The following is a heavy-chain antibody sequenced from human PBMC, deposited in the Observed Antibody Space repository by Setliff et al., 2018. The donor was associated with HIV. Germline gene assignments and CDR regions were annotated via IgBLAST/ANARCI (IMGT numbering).Heavy chain of an antibody. V-gene: IGHV4-34*01. D-gene: IGHD1-7*01. CDR1: GGSFSGYY. Sequence: SETLSLTCAVYGGSFSGYYWSWLRQPPGKGLEWIGEVNHSGSTNYNPSLKSRVTISVDTSKNQFSLKLSSVTAADTAVYYCARGWQLELPGTYYYYMDVWGKGTTVTVSS. J-gene: IGHJ6*03. CDR2: VNHSGST. CDR3: ARGWQLELPGTYYYYMDV.